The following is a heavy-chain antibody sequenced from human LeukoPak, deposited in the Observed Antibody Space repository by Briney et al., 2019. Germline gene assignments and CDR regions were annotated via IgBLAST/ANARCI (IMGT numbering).Heavy chain of an antibody. CDR1: GFTFSSYD. D-gene: IGHD3-9*01. Sequence: GGSLRLSCAASGFTFSSYDMSWVRQSPGKGLEWVSEISGGDGSTYYADTVEGRFTISRDNSKNTLYLQMNSLRAEDTAVYYCAKFYDISTGYFDCWGQGTLVTVSS. V-gene: IGHV3-23*01. J-gene: IGHJ4*02. CDR3: AKFYDISTGYFDC. CDR2: ISGGDGST.